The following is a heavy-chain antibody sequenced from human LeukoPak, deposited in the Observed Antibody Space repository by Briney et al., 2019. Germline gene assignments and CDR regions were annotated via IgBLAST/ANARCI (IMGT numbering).Heavy chain of an antibody. CDR2: IYYSGST. V-gene: IGHV4-59*08. J-gene: IGHJ3*02. Sequence: PSETLSLTCTVSGGSISSYYWSWIRQPPGKGLEWSGYIYYSGSTNYNPSLKSRVTISVDTSKNQFSLKLSSVTAADTAVYYCARRYVDIVATNAFDIWGQGTMVTVSS. CDR1: GGSISSYY. D-gene: IGHD5-12*01. CDR3: ARRYVDIVATNAFDI.